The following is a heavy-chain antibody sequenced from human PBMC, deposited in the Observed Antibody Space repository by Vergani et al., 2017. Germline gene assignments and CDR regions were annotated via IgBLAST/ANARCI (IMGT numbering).Heavy chain of an antibody. Sequence: QVQLQESGPGLVKPSETLSLTCSVSGVSISTYYWSWIRQPPGKGLEWIGYVYYTGSTNYDSSLKSRVTISLDTSKKKFSLRLNSVTAADTAVYYCARDIYGQNWFDYWGQGTLVTVSS. D-gene: IGHD1-1*01. CDR1: GVSISTYY. CDR2: VYYTGST. J-gene: IGHJ4*02. V-gene: IGHV4-59*01. CDR3: ARDIYGQNWFDY.